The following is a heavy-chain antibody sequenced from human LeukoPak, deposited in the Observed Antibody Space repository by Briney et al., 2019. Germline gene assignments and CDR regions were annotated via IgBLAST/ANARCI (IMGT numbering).Heavy chain of an antibody. J-gene: IGHJ5*02. V-gene: IGHV4-34*01. Sequence: SETLSLTCTVSGGSISSYYWSWIRQPPGKGLEWIGEINHSGSTNYNPSLKSRVTISVDTSKNQFSLKLSSVTAADTAVYYCARGSFRLVAMVRGFDPWGQGTLVTVSS. CDR1: GGSISSYY. CDR3: ARGSFRLVAMVRGFDP. CDR2: INHSGST. D-gene: IGHD3-10*01.